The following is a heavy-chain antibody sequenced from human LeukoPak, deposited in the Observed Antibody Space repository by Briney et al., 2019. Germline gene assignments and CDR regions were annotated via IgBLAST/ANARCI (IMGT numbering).Heavy chain of an antibody. V-gene: IGHV3-64*01. Sequence: RGSLRLSCAASGFTFSSYAMHWVRQAPGKGLEYVSAISSNGGSTYYANSVKGRFTISRDNSKNTLYLQMGSLRAEDMAVYYCARDRDSSGYYYVGPDYWGQGTLVTVSS. J-gene: IGHJ4*02. CDR1: GFTFSSYA. D-gene: IGHD3-22*01. CDR3: ARDRDSSGYYYVGPDY. CDR2: ISSNGGST.